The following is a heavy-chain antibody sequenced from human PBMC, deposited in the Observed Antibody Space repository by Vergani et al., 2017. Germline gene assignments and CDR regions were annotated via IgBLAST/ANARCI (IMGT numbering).Heavy chain of an antibody. V-gene: IGHV7-4-1*02. CDR2: INTNTGNP. CDR3: ARDVDLSSCWSISFYYYYGMDV. J-gene: IGHJ6*02. Sequence: QVQLVQSGSELKKPGASVKVSCKASGYTFTSYAMNWVRQAPGQGLEWMGWINTNTGNPTYAQGFTGRFVFSLDTSVSTAYLQISSLKAEDTAVYYCARDVDLSSCWSISFYYYYGMDVWGQGTTVTVSS. CDR1: GYTFTSYA. D-gene: IGHD6-19*01.